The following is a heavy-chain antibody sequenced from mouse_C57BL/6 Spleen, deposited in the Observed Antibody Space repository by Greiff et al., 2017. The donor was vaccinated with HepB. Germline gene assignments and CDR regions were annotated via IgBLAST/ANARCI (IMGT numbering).Heavy chain of an antibody. CDR3: ARSRWLLPDFDY. CDR1: GYTFTSYW. CDR2: IHPNSGST. J-gene: IGHJ2*01. Sequence: VQLQQPGAELVKPGASVKLSCKASGYTFTSYWMHWVKQRPGQGLEWIGMIHPNSGSTNYNEKFKSKATLTVDKSSSTAYMQLSSLTSEDSAVYYCARSRWLLPDFDYWGQGTTLTVSS. D-gene: IGHD2-3*01. V-gene: IGHV1-64*01.